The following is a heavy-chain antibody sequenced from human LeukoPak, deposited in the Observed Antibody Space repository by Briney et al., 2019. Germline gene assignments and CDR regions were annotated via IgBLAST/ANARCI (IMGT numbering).Heavy chain of an antibody. CDR1: GDSIKSSY. CDR3: ARAGAFGV. CDR2: IFHSGSI. V-gene: IGHV4-59*13. Sequence: SETLSLTCTVSGDSIKSSYWSWIRQPPGKPLEWIGYIFHSGSIDYNPSLKSRVTISVDTSKNQFSLKLSSVTAADTAVYYCARAGAFGVWGQGTMVTVSS. J-gene: IGHJ3*01.